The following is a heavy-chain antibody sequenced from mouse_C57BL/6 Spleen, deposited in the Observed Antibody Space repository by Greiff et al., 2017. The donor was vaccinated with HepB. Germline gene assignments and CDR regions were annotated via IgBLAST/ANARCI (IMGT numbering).Heavy chain of an antibody. Sequence: EVKVVESGGGLVKPGGSLKLSCAASGFTFSSYAMSWVRQTPEKRLEWVATISDGGSYTYYPDNVKGRFTISRDNAKNNLYLQMSHLKSEDTAMYYCARGYDYENYAMDYWGQGTSVTVSS. D-gene: IGHD2-4*01. V-gene: IGHV5-4*03. CDR3: ARGYDYENYAMDY. CDR1: GFTFSSYA. CDR2: ISDGGSYT. J-gene: IGHJ4*01.